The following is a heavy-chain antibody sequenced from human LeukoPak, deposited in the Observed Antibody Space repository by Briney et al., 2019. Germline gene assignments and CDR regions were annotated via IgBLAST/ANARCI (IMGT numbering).Heavy chain of an antibody. CDR2: ISYDGSNK. CDR1: GFTFSSYA. Sequence: PGGSLRLSCAPSGFTFSSYAMHWVRQAPGKGLEWVAVISYDGSNKYYADSVKGRFTISRDNSKNTLYLQMNSLRAEDTAVYYCARDSSRYGDYEDYWGQGTLVTVSS. J-gene: IGHJ4*02. CDR3: ARDSSRYGDYEDY. D-gene: IGHD4-17*01. V-gene: IGHV3-30*04.